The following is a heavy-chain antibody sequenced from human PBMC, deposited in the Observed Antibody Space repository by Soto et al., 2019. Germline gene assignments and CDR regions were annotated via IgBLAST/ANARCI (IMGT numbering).Heavy chain of an antibody. CDR2: INGDGSPM. J-gene: IGHJ4*02. Sequence: PGGALRLSCAASGVTSRRYEMTGGRQAPGMGREWISYINGDGSPMSYTDSVKGRFTISRDNAKDSLYLQMDSLRADDTAVYYCARDEGSDWYFDYWGQGTQVTVSS. D-gene: IGHD6-19*01. CDR3: ARDEGSDWYFDY. V-gene: IGHV3-48*03. CDR1: GVTSRRYE.